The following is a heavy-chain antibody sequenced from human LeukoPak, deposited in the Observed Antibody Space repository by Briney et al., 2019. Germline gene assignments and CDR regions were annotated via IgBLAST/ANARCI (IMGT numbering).Heavy chain of an antibody. V-gene: IGHV3-49*04. CDR2: IRRRAFGETA. J-gene: IGHJ6*02. CDR3: TREGAAAAYGMDV. CDR1: GFTFGDYA. Sequence: PGGSLRLSCTVSGFTFGDYAVSWVRRAPGRGLEWVGLIRRRAFGETADYAASVKGRFTISRDDSKSIAYLQMNSLKTEDTAVYYCTREGAAAAYGMDVWGQGTTVTVSS. D-gene: IGHD6-13*01.